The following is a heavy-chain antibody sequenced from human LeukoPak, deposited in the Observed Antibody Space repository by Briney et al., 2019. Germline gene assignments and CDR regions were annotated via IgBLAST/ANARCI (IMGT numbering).Heavy chain of an antibody. CDR2: ISSSGSTI. CDR1: GFTFRDYY. Sequence: GGSVRLSCAASGFTFRDYYMSWIRQASGKGREWVSYISSSGSTIYYADSVKGRFTSSRDNAKNSLYLQMNSLRAEDTAVYYCARDLAIAVAALGRFDYWGQGTLVTVSS. CDR3: ARDLAIAVAALGRFDY. D-gene: IGHD6-19*01. V-gene: IGHV3-11*01. J-gene: IGHJ4*02.